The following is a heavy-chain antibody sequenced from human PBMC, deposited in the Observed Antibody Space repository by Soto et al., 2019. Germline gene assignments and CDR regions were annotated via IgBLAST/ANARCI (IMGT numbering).Heavy chain of an antibody. Sequence: KCQGRVTITRDTSTSTVYMELSSLRSEDTAVYYCARSGRYFDWSKSLNWFDPWGQGTLVTVSS. J-gene: IGHJ5*02. V-gene: IGHV1-46*01. D-gene: IGHD3-9*01. CDR3: ARSGRYFDWSKSLNWFDP.